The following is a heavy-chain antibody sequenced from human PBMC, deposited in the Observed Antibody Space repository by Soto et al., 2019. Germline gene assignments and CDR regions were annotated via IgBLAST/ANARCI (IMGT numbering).Heavy chain of an antibody. Sequence: QVQLVQSGAEVKKPGSSVKVSCKASGDTFRSYTISWVRQAPGQGLEWMGRIIPTLGVTDYAQKFQGRVTFTAATTTDTAYMEMSSLRSEDTAVYYCARSGGVVVAAIPLDTWGRGTLVIVSS. J-gene: IGHJ2*01. V-gene: IGHV1-69*02. CDR2: IIPTLGVT. CDR3: ARSGGVVVAAIPLDT. D-gene: IGHD2-21*02. CDR1: GDTFRSYT.